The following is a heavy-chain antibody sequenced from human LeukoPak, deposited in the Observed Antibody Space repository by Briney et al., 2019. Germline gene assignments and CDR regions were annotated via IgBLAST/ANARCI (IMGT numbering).Heavy chain of an antibody. J-gene: IGHJ4*02. Sequence: GASVKVSCKASGYTFTSYGISWVRQAPGQGLEWMGGIIPIFGTANYAQKFQGRVTITTDESTSTAYMELSSLRSEDTAVYYCARGLGGQKWLLPYFDYWGQGTLVTVSS. CDR1: GYTFTSYG. CDR3: ARGLGGQKWLLPYFDY. D-gene: IGHD3-22*01. V-gene: IGHV1-69*05. CDR2: IIPIFGTA.